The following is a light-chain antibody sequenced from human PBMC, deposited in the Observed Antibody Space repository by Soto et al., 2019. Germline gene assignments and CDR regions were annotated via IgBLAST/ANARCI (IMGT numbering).Light chain of an antibody. Sequence: EIVLTQSPGTLSLSPGEGATVSYRVSQSINSKSLVWYQRKFGQDPRLIIYNTSSRVTGIPDRFSGSGSGTDFTLPISRLEPEDFAVYYCQQYGSSPIPFGQGKRLEIK. CDR1: QSINSKS. J-gene: IGKJ5*01. CDR2: NTS. V-gene: IGKV3-20*01. CDR3: QQYGSSPIP.